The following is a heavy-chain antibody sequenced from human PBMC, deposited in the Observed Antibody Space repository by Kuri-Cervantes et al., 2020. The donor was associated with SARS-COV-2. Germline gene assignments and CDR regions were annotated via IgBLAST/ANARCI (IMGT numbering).Heavy chain of an antibody. Sequence: ASVKVSCKASGYAFNNYGINWVRQAPGQGLEWMGWISPYNGDTKYEENFQGRVTMTTDTSTNTAYMDLTSLRLDDTAVYYCARGKKTWVMFDAFEIWGQGTMVTVSS. V-gene: IGHV1-18*01. J-gene: IGHJ3*02. CDR1: GYAFNNYG. CDR3: ARGKKTWVMFDAFEI. CDR2: ISPYNGDT. D-gene: IGHD2-21*01.